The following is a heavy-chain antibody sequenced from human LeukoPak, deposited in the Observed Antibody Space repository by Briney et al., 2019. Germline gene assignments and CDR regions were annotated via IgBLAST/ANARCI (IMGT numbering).Heavy chain of an antibody. CDR2: IYHSGST. CDR3: ARDYYDYVWGSYRFGY. D-gene: IGHD3-16*02. J-gene: IGHJ4*02. V-gene: IGHV4-38-2*02. Sequence: SETLSLTCTVSGGSISSYYWGWIRQPPGKGLEWIGSIYHSGSTYYNPSLKSRVTISVDTSKNQFSLKLSSVTAADTAVYYCARDYYDYVWGSYRFGYWGQGTLVTVSS. CDR1: GGSISSYY.